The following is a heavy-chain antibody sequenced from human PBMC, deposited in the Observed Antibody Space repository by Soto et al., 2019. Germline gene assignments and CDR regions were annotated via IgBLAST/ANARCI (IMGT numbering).Heavy chain of an antibody. Sequence: SETLSLTCTVCGGSISSYYWSWIRQPAGKGLEWIGRIYTSGSTNYNPSLKSRVTMSVDTSKNQFSLKLSSVPAPDTAVYYCARVILTRDRDGYNMYYFDYWGQGTLVTVSS. V-gene: IGHV4-4*07. CDR1: GGSISSYY. CDR2: IYTSGST. J-gene: IGHJ4*02. D-gene: IGHD5-12*01. CDR3: ARVILTRDRDGYNMYYFDY.